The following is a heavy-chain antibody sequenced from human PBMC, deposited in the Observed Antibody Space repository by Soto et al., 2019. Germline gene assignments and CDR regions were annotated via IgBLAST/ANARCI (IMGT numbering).Heavy chain of an antibody. D-gene: IGHD4-17*01. Sequence: SETLSLTCTVSGDSISSNNNYWSRLRQPPGEGLEWIGYIYYSGSTNYNPSLKSRVTISVDTSKNQFSLKLSSVTAADTAVYYCARVGRDYGDSIYYYGMDVWGQGTTVTVSS. CDR2: IYYSGST. J-gene: IGHJ6*02. V-gene: IGHV4-61*01. CDR3: ARVGRDYGDSIYYYGMDV. CDR1: GDSISSNNNY.